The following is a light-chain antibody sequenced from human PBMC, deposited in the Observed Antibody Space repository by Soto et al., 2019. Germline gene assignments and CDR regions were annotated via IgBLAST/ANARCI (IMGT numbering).Light chain of an antibody. CDR2: EVS. V-gene: IGLV2-8*01. CDR1: SSDVGGYNH. CDR3: SSYADNTVV. Sequence: QSALTQPPSASGSPGQSVTIPCTGTSSDVGGYNHVSWYQQHPGKDPKVMIYEVSKRPSGVPDRFSGSKSGNTASLTVSGLQAEDEADYYCSSYADNTVVFGGGTKLTVL. J-gene: IGLJ2*01.